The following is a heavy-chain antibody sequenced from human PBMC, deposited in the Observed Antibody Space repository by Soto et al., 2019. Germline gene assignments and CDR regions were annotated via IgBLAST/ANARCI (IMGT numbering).Heavy chain of an antibody. D-gene: IGHD1-26*01. V-gene: IGHV3-23*01. J-gene: IGHJ4*02. CDR1: GFTFSSYA. CDR3: AKLGTMGVFDN. Sequence: VGSLRLSCAASGFTFSSYAMSWVRQAPGKGLEWLAGITFRGDYTYYADSVKGRFSLSRDNSRNRLDLQMNNLKVEDTALYYCAKLGTMGVFDNWGQGTLVTVSS. CDR2: ITFRGDYT.